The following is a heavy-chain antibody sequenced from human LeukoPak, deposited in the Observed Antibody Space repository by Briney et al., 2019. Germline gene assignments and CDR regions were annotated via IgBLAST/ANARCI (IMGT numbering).Heavy chain of an antibody. J-gene: IGHJ4*02. CDR1: GFTFSSYS. Sequence: GGSLRLSCAASGFTFSSYSMNWVRQAPGKGLEWVSSISSSSSYIYYADSVKGRFTISRDNAKNSLYLQMNSLRAEDTAEYYCARRGHLEYYFDYWGQGTLVTVSS. V-gene: IGHV3-21*01. CDR3: ARRGHLEYYFDY. D-gene: IGHD3-10*01. CDR2: ISSSSSYI.